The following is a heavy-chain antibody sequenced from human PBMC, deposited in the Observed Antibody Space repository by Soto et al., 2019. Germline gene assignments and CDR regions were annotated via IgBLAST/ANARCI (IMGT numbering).Heavy chain of an antibody. CDR3: ARAGLDAAAYGMDV. V-gene: IGHV3-33*01. CDR1: GFTFSTYG. CDR2: IWYDGSNK. D-gene: IGHD2-2*01. J-gene: IGHJ6*02. Sequence: ESGGGVVQPGRSLRLSCAASGFTFSTYGMHWVRQAPGKGLEWVAVIWYDGSNKYYADSVKGRFNISRDSSKNTLYLQMNSLRAEDTAVYYCARAGLDAAAYGMDVWGQGTTVTVSS.